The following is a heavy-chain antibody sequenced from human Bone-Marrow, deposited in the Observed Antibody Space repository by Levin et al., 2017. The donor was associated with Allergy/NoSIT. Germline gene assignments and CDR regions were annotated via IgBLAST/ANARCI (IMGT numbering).Heavy chain of an antibody. CDR2: ISYDGSNK. Sequence: GGSLRLSCAASGFTFSSYGMHWVRQAPGKGLEWVAVISYDGSNKYYADSVKGRFTISRDNSKNTLYLQMNSLRAEDTAVYYCAKAGGRYCSSTSCYAVWLDYYMDVWGKGTTVTVSS. V-gene: IGHV3-30*18. CDR1: GFTFSSYG. D-gene: IGHD2-2*01. J-gene: IGHJ6*03. CDR3: AKAGGRYCSSTSCYAVWLDYYMDV.